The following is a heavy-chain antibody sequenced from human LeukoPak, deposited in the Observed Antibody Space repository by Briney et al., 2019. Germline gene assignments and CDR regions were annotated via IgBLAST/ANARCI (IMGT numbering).Heavy chain of an antibody. V-gene: IGHV5-51*01. CDR1: GYSFTTIW. D-gene: IGHD3-3*02. J-gene: IGHJ4*02. CDR3: ATTPLALTGETFDY. CDR2: IYPGASDT. Sequence: GESLKISCKGSGYSFTTIWIVWVRQMPGKGLEWMGVIYPGASDTRYTPSFQGQVTISADKSVSTAYLQWSSLKAAHTAMYYCATTPLALTGETFDYWGQGTLVTVSS.